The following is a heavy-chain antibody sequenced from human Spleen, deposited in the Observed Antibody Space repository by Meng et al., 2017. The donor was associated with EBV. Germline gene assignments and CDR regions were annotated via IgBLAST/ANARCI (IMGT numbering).Heavy chain of an antibody. V-gene: IGHV4-34*01. CDR1: GGSFSGYY. CDR2: INHSGST. J-gene: IGHJ4*02. D-gene: IGHD3-22*01. Sequence: QVQLQRGGAGLLKASETLALTCAVYGGSFSGYYWSWTRQPPGKGLERIGDINHSGSTNYNPSLKSRVTISVDTSKNQFSLKLSSVTAADTAVYYCAAAHYYDSSGYYYPFDYWGQGTLVTVSS. CDR3: AAAHYYDSSGYYYPFDY.